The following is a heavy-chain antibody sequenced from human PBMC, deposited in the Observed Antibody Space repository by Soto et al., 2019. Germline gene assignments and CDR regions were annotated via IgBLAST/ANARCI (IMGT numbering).Heavy chain of an antibody. CDR2: IYYSGST. CDR1: GGSISSYY. CDR3: ARGQRAKYYYYYGMDV. V-gene: IGHV4-59*01. Sequence: TSETLSLTCTVSGGSISSYYWSWIRQPPGKGLEWIGYIYYSGSTNYNPSLKSRVTISVDTSKNQFSLKLSSVTAADTAVYYCARGQRAKYYYYYGMDVWGQGTTVTVSS. J-gene: IGHJ6*02.